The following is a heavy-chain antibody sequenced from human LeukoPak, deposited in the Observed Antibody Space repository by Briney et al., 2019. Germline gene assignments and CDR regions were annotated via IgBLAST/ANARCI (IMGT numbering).Heavy chain of an antibody. J-gene: IGHJ4*02. Sequence: SVKVSCKASGYTFTSYYMHWVRQAPGQGLEWMGGIIPIFGTANYAQKFQGRVTITADESTSTAYMELSSLRSEDTAVYYCARIAAAGTIDYWGQGTLVTVSS. CDR1: GYTFTSYY. CDR2: IIPIFGTA. CDR3: ARIAAAGTIDY. V-gene: IGHV1-69*13. D-gene: IGHD6-13*01.